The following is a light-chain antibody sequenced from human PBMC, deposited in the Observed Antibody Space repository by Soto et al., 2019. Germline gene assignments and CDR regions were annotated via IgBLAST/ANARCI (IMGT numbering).Light chain of an antibody. CDR3: QQYYTYTWT. V-gene: IGKV1-8*01. J-gene: IGKJ1*01. Sequence: AIRMTQSPSSFSASTGDRVTITCRASQGISNYLAWYQQKPGTAPKLLIYAASTLQSGVPSRFSGSGSGTDFTLTISCLQSEDLATYYCQQYYTYTWTFGQGTKVEI. CDR2: AAS. CDR1: QGISNY.